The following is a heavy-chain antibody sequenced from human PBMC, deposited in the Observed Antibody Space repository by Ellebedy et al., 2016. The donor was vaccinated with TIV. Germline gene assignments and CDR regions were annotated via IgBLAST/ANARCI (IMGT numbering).Heavy chain of an antibody. CDR1: GLSVSSSGMR. J-gene: IGHJ3*02. V-gene: IGHV2-70*04. CDR2: IDWDDDT. Sequence: SGPTLVKPTQTLTLTCTLSGLSVSSSGMRVSWFRQPPGKALEWLSRIDWDDDTFYNTSLKTRLTISKDTSKNQVVLTITVMEPVDTATYYCARISRDAFDIWGQGTMVIVSS. CDR3: ARISRDAFDI.